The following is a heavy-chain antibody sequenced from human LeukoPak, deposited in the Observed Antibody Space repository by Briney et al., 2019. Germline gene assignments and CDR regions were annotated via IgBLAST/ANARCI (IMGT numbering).Heavy chain of an antibody. CDR1: GFTFSSYS. CDR3: AREGFGELRGSFDY. D-gene: IGHD3-10*01. CDR2: ISSSSSYI. Sequence: PGGSLRLSCAASGFTFSSYSMNWVRQAPGKGLEWVSSISSSSSYIYYADSVKGRFTISRDNAKNSLYLQMNSLRAEDTAVYYCAREGFGELRGSFDYWGQGTLVTVSS. V-gene: IGHV3-21*01. J-gene: IGHJ4*02.